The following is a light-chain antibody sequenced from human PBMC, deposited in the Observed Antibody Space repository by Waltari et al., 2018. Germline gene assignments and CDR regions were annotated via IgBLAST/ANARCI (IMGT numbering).Light chain of an antibody. V-gene: IGLV1-40*01. CDR3: QSFDSNLGVL. Sequence: QSALTQPPSVTGAPGQRVAIPCPGYSSNMGAGYDVDWYQPLPGTAPKVLIYGNSDRPSGVPDRFSASKSGTSASLAIIGLQAEDEGNYYCQSFDSNLGVLFGGGTKLTVL. CDR1: SSNMGAGYD. CDR2: GNS. J-gene: IGLJ2*01.